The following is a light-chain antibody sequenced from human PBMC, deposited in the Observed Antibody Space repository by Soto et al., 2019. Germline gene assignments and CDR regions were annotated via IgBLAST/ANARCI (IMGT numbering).Light chain of an antibody. Sequence: EIVLTQSPATLSLSPGEGATLSCRASQSVGSYLAWYQKKSGQPPRLLIYDASKRATDMPARFRGSGSGTDFTLTISSLAPEDFAIYYCQQCNSWPLTFGGGTKVEI. V-gene: IGKV3-11*01. CDR1: QSVGSY. CDR3: QQCNSWPLT. CDR2: DAS. J-gene: IGKJ4*01.